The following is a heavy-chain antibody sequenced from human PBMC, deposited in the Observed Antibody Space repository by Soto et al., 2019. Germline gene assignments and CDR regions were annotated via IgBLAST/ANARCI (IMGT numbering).Heavy chain of an antibody. D-gene: IGHD5-18*01. J-gene: IGHJ4*01. CDR2: IFYSGST. V-gene: IGHV4-59*01. Sequence: LSLTCTVSGDSIRNYYWSWIRQPPGRGLEYIGYIFYSGSTNYNPSLKSRVAISVDTSRNQFALKLRSVTAADTATYYCARLKRGYSYGSIIDFWGRGTLVTVSP. CDR1: GDSIRNYY. CDR3: ARLKRGYSYGSIIDF.